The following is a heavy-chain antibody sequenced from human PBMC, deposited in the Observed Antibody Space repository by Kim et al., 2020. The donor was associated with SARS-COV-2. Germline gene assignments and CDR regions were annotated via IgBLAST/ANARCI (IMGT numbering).Heavy chain of an antibody. Sequence: GGSLRLSCAASGFTFSVYWLSWVRQAPGKGLEWVANIKQDGSEKYYGDSVKGRFTISRDNAKNSVYLQMNSLRDEDTAVYYCARDLVYSRRDYHFYGMDVWGQGTTVTVSS. CDR2: IKQDGSEK. D-gene: IGHD2-15*01. CDR3: ARDLVYSRRDYHFYGMDV. V-gene: IGHV3-7*01. J-gene: IGHJ6*02. CDR1: GFTFSVYW.